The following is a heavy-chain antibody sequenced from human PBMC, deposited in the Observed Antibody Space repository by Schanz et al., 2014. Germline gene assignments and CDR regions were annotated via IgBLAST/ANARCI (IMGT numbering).Heavy chain of an antibody. V-gene: IGHV4-59*11. CDR1: GGSISSHF. CDR2: MYHSGSS. D-gene: IGHD2-8*02. CDR3: ARVGGGILTSWYSLDS. Sequence: QVQLQESGPGLVKPSETLSLTCTVSGGSISSHFWSWIRQPPGKGLEWIGYMYHSGSSNYNPSLKSRVTISVDTSKNQFSLKMTSLTAADTAVYFCARVGGGILTSWYSLDSWGLGTLVTVSS. J-gene: IGHJ4*02.